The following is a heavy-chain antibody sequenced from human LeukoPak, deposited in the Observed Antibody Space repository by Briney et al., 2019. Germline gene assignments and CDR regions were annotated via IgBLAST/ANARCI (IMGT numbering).Heavy chain of an antibody. CDR1: GFTFSSYA. J-gene: IGHJ4*02. D-gene: IGHD3-22*01. V-gene: IGHV3-23*01. Sequence: GGSLRLSCAASGFTFSSYAMSWVRQAPGKGLEWVSAISGSGGSTYYADSVKGRFTISRDNSKNTLYLQMNSLRAEDTAVYYCASRGRVSLSSGSLYWGQGTLVTVSS. CDR3: ASRGRVSLSSGSLY. CDR2: ISGSGGST.